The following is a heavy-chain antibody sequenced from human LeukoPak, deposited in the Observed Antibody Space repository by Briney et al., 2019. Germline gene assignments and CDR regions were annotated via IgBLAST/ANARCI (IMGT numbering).Heavy chain of an antibody. Sequence: PSETLSLTCTVSGGSISSYYWSWTWQPPGKGLEWIGYIYYSGSTNYNPSLKSRVTISVDTSKNQFSLKLSSVTAADTAVYYCARERSDWFDPWGQGTLVTVSS. CDR3: ARERSDWFDP. V-gene: IGHV4-59*01. CDR1: GGSISSYY. J-gene: IGHJ5*02. CDR2: IYYSGST.